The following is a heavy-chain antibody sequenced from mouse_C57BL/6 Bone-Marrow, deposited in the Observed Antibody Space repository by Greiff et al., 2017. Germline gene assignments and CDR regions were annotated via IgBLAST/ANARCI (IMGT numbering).Heavy chain of an antibody. D-gene: IGHD2-2*01. CDR3: ARPLYYGYDGSWFAY. Sequence: EVQLVESGGGLVQPGGSLKLSCAASGFTFSDYYMYWVRQTPETRLEWVAYLSNGGGSTYYPDPVKGRFTISRDNAKNTLYLQMSRLKSEDTAMYYCARPLYYGYDGSWFAYWGQGTLVTVSA. V-gene: IGHV5-12*01. CDR2: LSNGGGST. CDR1: GFTFSDYY. J-gene: IGHJ3*01.